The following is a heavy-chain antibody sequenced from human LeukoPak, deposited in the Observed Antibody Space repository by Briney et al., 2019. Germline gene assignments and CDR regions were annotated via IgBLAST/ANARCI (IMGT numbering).Heavy chain of an antibody. V-gene: IGHV5-51*01. Sequence: PGESLKISRQGSGYSFTTYWIGWVRQMPGKGLECMGIIYPGDSDTRYSPSFQGQDTISADKSINTAYLQWSSLKASDTAMYYCARLGTYWSNYYFECWGQGTLVTVSS. CDR1: GYSFTTYW. D-gene: IGHD3-10*01. J-gene: IGHJ4*02. CDR2: IYPGDSDT. CDR3: ARLGTYWSNYYFEC.